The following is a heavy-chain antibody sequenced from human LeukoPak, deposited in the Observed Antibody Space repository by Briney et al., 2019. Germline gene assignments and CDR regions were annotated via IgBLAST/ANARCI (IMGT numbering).Heavy chain of an antibody. CDR3: VKEHVDRGFTRSFEI. J-gene: IGHJ3*02. Sequence: PGGSLRLSCAASGFTFSSYSMNWVRQAPGKGLEWVSYISSSSSTIYYADSVKGRFTISRDNSKNTVYLQMNSLRAEDTAVYYCVKEHVDRGFTRSFEIWGQGTVVTVSS. D-gene: IGHD3-10*01. CDR2: ISSSSSTI. CDR1: GFTFSSYS. V-gene: IGHV3-48*01.